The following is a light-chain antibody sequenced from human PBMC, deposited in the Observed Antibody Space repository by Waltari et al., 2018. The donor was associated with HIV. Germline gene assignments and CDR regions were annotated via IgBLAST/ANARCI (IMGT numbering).Light chain of an antibody. Sequence: MVLTQSPGTLSLSPGDRAILSCRASQRVSANFLAWHQQRPGQAPRLLVYGASRRATSTPARFSCGGSGTDFTLTINRLQPEDFAVYYCQQCATSPWTFGQGTTV. CDR2: GAS. V-gene: IGKV3-20*01. CDR3: QQCATSPWT. CDR1: QRVSANF. J-gene: IGKJ1*01.